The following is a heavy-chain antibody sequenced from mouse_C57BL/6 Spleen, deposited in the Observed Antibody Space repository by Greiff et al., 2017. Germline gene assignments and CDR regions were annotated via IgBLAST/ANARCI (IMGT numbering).Heavy chain of an antibody. Sequence: QVQLQQSGPGLVQPSQSLSITCTVSGFSLTSYGVHWVRQSPGKGLEWLGVIWSGGSTDYNAAFISRLSISKDNSKSQVFFKMNSLQADDTAIYYWARITTVVPYCDVWGTGTTVTVSS. CDR3: ARITTVVPYCDV. CDR1: GFSLTSYG. V-gene: IGHV2-2*01. CDR2: IWSGGST. J-gene: IGHJ1*03. D-gene: IGHD1-1*01.